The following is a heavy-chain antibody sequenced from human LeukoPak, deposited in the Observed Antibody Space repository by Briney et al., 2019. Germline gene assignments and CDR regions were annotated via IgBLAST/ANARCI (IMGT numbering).Heavy chain of an antibody. CDR1: GNTLTEFS. CDR2: FDPEDGET. V-gene: IGHV1-24*01. D-gene: IGHD3-16*02. CDR3: ATGVPVPLRLGELSSDY. J-gene: IGHJ4*02. Sequence: ASVKVSCKVSGNTLTEFSMHWVRQAPGKGLEWMGGFDPEDGETIYAQKFQGRVTMTEDTSTDTAYMELSSLRSEDTAMYYCATGVPVPLRLGELSSDYWGQGTLVTVSS.